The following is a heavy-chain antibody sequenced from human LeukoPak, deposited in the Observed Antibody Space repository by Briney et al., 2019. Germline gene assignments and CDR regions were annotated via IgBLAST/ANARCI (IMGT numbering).Heavy chain of an antibody. D-gene: IGHD2-2*01. Sequence: PGGSLRLSYAASGFTFSSYSTNWVRQALGKGLEWVSSISSSSSYIYYADSVKGRFTISRDNAKNSLYLQMNSLRAEDTAVYYCARYCSSTSCYGYYYYMDVWGKGTTVTVSS. CDR3: ARYCSSTSCYGYYYYMDV. V-gene: IGHV3-21*01. CDR2: ISSSSSYI. CDR1: GFTFSSYS. J-gene: IGHJ6*03.